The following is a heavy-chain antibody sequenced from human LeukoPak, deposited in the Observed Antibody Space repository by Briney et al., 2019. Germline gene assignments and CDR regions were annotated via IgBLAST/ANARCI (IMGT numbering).Heavy chain of an antibody. J-gene: IGHJ4*02. CDR3: ARDFINFWSGLDF. CDR1: GYPFTGYY. Sequence: GASVKVSCKASGYPFTGYYIHWVRQAPGQGVEWMGLINPNSGVTNYAHKFQGRVTIIRDPSITTVYMELSRLRSDDTAVYYCARDFINFWSGLDFWGAGTLVSVSS. CDR2: INPNSGVT. V-gene: IGHV1-2*07. D-gene: IGHD3-3*01.